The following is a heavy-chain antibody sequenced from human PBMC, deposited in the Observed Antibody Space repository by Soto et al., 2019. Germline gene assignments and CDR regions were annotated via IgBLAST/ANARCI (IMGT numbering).Heavy chain of an antibody. J-gene: IGHJ4*02. CDR1: GGSISSYY. Sequence: QVQLQESGPGLVKSSETLSLTCTVSGGSISSYYWTWIRQPPGKGLEWIGYIYYSGSTNYNPSLKTRVTISVDTSKNQFSLKLSSVTAADTAVYYCARSPLYFSGWYGTWGQGTLVTVSS. CDR2: IYYSGST. CDR3: ARSPLYFSGWYGT. V-gene: IGHV4-59*01. D-gene: IGHD6-19*01.